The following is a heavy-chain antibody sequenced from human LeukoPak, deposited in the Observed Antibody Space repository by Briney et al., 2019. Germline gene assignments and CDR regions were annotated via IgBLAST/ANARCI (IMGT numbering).Heavy chain of an antibody. Sequence: GGSLRLFCAACGFTFSSYAMSWVRQARGRGLEWVSAINGSGGSTYYADSVKGRFTISRDKSKNTLYLQMNRLRAEDTAVYYCEKGGITMIVVVIQYYFDYWGQGTLVTVSS. D-gene: IGHD3-22*01. CDR3: EKGGITMIVVVIQYYFDY. V-gene: IGHV3-23*01. CDR2: INGSGGST. J-gene: IGHJ4*02. CDR1: GFTFSSYA.